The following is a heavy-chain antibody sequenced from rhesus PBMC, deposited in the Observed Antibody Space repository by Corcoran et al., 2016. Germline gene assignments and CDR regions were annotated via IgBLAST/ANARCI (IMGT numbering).Heavy chain of an antibody. Sequence: HVNLKGSGPALVKTTQTLTLTCTSSGFSISTSATGVACIRRPPGKALEWLTSIYWNDSKYYITSPQTRLTISTDTSKNQVVLTMTNVDPVAPATYYCARIIFYSWYCFDFWGQGVLVTVSS. CDR2: IYWNDSK. D-gene: IGHD1-1-1*01. J-gene: IGHJ4*01. CDR1: GFSISTSATG. V-gene: IGHV2-95*01. CDR3: ARIIFYSWYCFDF.